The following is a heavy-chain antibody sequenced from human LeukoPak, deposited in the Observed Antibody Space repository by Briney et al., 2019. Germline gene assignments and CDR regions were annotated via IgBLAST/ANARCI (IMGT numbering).Heavy chain of an antibody. CDR1: GGTFSSYA. V-gene: IGHV1-69*01. D-gene: IGHD3-10*01. CDR3: ARLVRGVIPFDY. CDR2: IIPLFCTA. Sequence: GSSVKVSCKASGGTFSSYAISGGRQAPGQGLECVGGIIPLFCTANYAQKLQGRVTITADESTSTAYMEVSSLRSEDTAVYYCARLVRGVIPFDYWGEGTLVTVSS. J-gene: IGHJ4*02.